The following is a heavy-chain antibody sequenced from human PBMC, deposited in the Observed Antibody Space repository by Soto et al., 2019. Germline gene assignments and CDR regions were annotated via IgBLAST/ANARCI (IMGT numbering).Heavy chain of an antibody. V-gene: IGHV3-11*06. CDR3: VRSGDNYNLLDY. D-gene: IGHD1-1*01. CDR2: SSNSGSFT. CDR1: GFTFSDHY. Sequence: PGGFLRLSCAASGFTFSDHYMSWIRQAPGKGLEWIGYSSNSGSFTRYADSVKGRFSISRDNAKNSLYLQINSLRGDDTAIYYCVRSGDNYNLLDYWGQGT. J-gene: IGHJ4*02.